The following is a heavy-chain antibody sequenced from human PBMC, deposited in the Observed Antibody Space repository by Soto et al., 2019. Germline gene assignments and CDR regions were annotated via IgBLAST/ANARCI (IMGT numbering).Heavy chain of an antibody. V-gene: IGHV4-31*03. D-gene: IGHD2-2*01. J-gene: IGHJ5*02. CDR3: AREALVRWFDP. Sequence: SETLSLTCTVSGGSISSGGYYWSWIRQHPGKGLEWIGYIYYSGSTYYNPSLKSRVTISVDTSKNQFSLKLSSVAAADTAVYYCAREALVRWFDPWGQGTLVTVSS. CDR2: IYYSGST. CDR1: GGSISSGGYY.